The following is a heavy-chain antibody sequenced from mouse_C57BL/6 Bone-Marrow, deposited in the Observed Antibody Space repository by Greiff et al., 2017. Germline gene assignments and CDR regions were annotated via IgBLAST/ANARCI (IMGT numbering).Heavy chain of an antibody. Sequence: DVKLVESGPGMVKPSQSLSLTCTVTGYSITSGYDWHWIRHFPGNKLEWMGYISYSGSTNHNPSLKSRISITHDTSKNHFFLKLNSVTTEDTATYYCAREGSPYGNYAFAYWGQGTLVTVSA. J-gene: IGHJ3*01. D-gene: IGHD2-1*01. CDR2: ISYSGST. V-gene: IGHV3-1*01. CDR3: AREGSPYGNYAFAY. CDR1: GYSITSGYD.